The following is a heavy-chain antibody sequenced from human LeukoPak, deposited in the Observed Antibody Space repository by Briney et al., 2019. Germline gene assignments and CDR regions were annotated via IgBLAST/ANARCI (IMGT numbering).Heavy chain of an antibody. Sequence: GESLKISCKGSGYSFTSYWISWVRQMPGKGLEWMGRIDSSDSYTNYSPSFQGHVTISADKSISTAYLQWSSLKASDTAMYYCARSMDYGDSGDWFDPWGQGTLVTVSS. CDR3: ARSMDYGDSGDWFDP. J-gene: IGHJ5*02. CDR1: GYSFTSYW. CDR2: IDSSDSYT. V-gene: IGHV5-10-1*01. D-gene: IGHD4-17*01.